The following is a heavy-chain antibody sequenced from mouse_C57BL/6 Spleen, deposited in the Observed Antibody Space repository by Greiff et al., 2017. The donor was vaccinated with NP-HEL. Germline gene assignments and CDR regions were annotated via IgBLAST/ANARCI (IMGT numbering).Heavy chain of an antibody. CDR3: ARQVYYGNPFAY. D-gene: IGHD2-1*01. CDR2: IYPGDGDT. Sequence: VQLQQSGPELVKPGASVKISCKASGYAFSSSWMNWVKQRPGKGLEWIGRIYPGDGDTNYNGKFKGKATLTADKSSSTAYMQLSSLTSEDSAVYFWARQVYYGNPFAYWGQGTLVTVSA. V-gene: IGHV1-82*01. CDR1: GYAFSSSW. J-gene: IGHJ3*01.